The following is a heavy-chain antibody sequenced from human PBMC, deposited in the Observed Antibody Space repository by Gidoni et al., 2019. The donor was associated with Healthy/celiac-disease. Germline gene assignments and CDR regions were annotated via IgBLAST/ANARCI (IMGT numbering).Heavy chain of an antibody. D-gene: IGHD3-16*02. CDR3: ARAAGVIGNWFDP. Sequence: QVQLQESGPGLVKPSETLSLTCTVSGGSISSSYWSWIRQPPGKGLEWIGYIYYSGSTNYKPSLKSRVTISVDTYKNQFSLKLSSVTAADTAVYYCARAAGVIGNWFDPWGQGTLVTVSS. J-gene: IGHJ5*02. CDR2: IYYSGST. CDR1: GGSISSSY. V-gene: IGHV4-59*01.